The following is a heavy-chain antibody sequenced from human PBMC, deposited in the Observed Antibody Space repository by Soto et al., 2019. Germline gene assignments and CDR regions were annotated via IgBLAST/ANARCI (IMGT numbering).Heavy chain of an antibody. CDR1: GYTYISFG. CDR2: ISSYNGNT. Sequence: GASVKVSCKASGYTYISFGISWVRQAPGEGLELMGWISSYNGNTDYPQNFQGRVTMTTDTSTSTAYMELRSLRSDDTAVYYCARLYSDTSGYYLFDYWGQGTLVTVYS. J-gene: IGHJ4*02. CDR3: ARLYSDTSGYYLFDY. D-gene: IGHD3-22*01. V-gene: IGHV1-18*01.